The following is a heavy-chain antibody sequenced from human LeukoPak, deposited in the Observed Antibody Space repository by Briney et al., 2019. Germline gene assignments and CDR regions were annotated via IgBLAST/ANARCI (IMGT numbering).Heavy chain of an antibody. Sequence: ASVTVSCKASGYTFTSYDINWVRQATGQGLEWMGWMNPNSGNTGYAQKFQGRVTITRNTSISTAYMELSSLRSEDTAVYYCARDQRNYYDSSGYYYGGDAFDIWGQGTMVTVSS. CDR1: GYTFTSYD. J-gene: IGHJ3*02. CDR3: ARDQRNYYDSSGYYYGGDAFDI. CDR2: MNPNSGNT. V-gene: IGHV1-8*03. D-gene: IGHD3-22*01.